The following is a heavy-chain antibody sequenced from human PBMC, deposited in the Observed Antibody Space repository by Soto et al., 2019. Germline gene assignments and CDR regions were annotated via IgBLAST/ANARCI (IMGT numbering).Heavy chain of an antibody. D-gene: IGHD6-19*01. CDR1: GFTFSSYG. J-gene: IGHJ1*01. Sequence: GGSLRLSCAASGFTFSSYGMHWVRQAPGKGLEWVAVISYDGSNKYYADSVKGRFTISRDNSKNTLYLQMNSLRAEDTAVYYCAKAPRPVAGAEYFQHWGQGTLVTVSS. CDR3: AKAPRPVAGAEYFQH. CDR2: ISYDGSNK. V-gene: IGHV3-30*18.